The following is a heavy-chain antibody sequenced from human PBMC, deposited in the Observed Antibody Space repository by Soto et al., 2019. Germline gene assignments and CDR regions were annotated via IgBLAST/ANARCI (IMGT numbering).Heavy chain of an antibody. CDR1: GFTLSNYE. D-gene: IGHD4-4*01. J-gene: IGHJ6*02. Sequence: GGSLRLSGAVSGFTLSNYEMNWVRQAPGKGLEWVSYIGTSGRTIYYADSVRGRFTISRDNAKNSLYLQMNSLRAEDTAVYYCARDPAIYSGKFDYGLDVWGQGTTVTVSS. CDR3: ARDPAIYSGKFDYGLDV. V-gene: IGHV3-48*03. CDR2: IGTSGRTI.